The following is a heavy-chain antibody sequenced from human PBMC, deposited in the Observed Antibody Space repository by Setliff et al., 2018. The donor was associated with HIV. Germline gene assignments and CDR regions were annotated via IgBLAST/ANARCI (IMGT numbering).Heavy chain of an antibody. J-gene: IGHJ4*02. CDR1: GGSFSGYY. V-gene: IGHV4-34*01. Sequence: PSETLSLTCAVYGGSFSGYYWSWIRQPPGKGLEWIGEINHSGSTNCNPSLKSQVTISVDTSKNQFSLKLSSVTASDTAVYYCARQAIFGYYDSSGYLDYWGQGTLVTVSS. CDR2: INHSGST. CDR3: ARQAIFGYYDSSGYLDY. D-gene: IGHD3-22*01.